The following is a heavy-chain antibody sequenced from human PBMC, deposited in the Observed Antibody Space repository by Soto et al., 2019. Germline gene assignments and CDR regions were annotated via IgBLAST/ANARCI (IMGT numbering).Heavy chain of an antibody. J-gene: IGHJ6*02. D-gene: IGHD3-22*01. CDR3: AREGQAPYDNSGMDV. CDR2: ISGYNGNT. V-gene: IGHV1-18*01. Sequence: QVQVVQSGDEVKKPGASVKVSCKASGYTFTNYGFSWVRQAPGQGLEWMGWISGYNGNTKYAEKFQGRVTMTTDTSKGTAHMELRSLRSDDTAVYYCAREGQAPYDNSGMDVWGQGTAVTVSS. CDR1: GYTFTNYG.